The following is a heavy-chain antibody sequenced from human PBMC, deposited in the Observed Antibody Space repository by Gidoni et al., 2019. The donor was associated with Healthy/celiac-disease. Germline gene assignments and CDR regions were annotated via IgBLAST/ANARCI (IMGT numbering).Heavy chain of an antibody. Sequence: QVQLVQSGAEVKKPGSSVKVSCKASGGTVSSYTISWVRQAPGQGLAWMGRIIPILGIANYAQKFQGRVTITADKSTSTAYMELSSLRSEDTAVYYCARAAGGYDSSGYYTKDWYFDLWGRGTLVTVSS. D-gene: IGHD3-22*01. CDR1: GGTVSSYT. CDR3: ARAAGGYDSSGYYTKDWYFDL. V-gene: IGHV1-69*02. J-gene: IGHJ2*01. CDR2: IIPILGIA.